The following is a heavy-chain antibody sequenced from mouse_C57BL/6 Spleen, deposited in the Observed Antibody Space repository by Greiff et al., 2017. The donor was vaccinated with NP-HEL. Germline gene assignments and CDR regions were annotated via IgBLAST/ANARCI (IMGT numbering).Heavy chain of an antibody. CDR2: IYPGDGDT. V-gene: IGHV1-80*01. Sequence: VQLQQSGAELVKPGASVKISCKASGYAFSSYWMNWVKQRPGKGLEWIGQIYPGDGDTNYNGKFKGKATLTADKSSSTAYMQLSSLTSEDSAVYFCARIATTVVARAMDYWGQGTSVTVSS. J-gene: IGHJ4*01. CDR1: GYAFSSYW. CDR3: ARIATTVVARAMDY. D-gene: IGHD1-1*01.